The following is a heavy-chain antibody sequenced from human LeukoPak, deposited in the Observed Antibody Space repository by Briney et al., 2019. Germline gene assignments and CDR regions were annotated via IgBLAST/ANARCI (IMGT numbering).Heavy chain of an antibody. V-gene: IGHV4-38-2*02. Sequence: SETLSLTCKVSGYSIGRDYYWAWLRQPPGKGLEWIGSIFHTGRTVYNPSYESRLTISMDTSKNEFFLRLNSVTAADTAVYFCARDGGYPTTDEGFDPWGQGTLVTVSS. CDR1: GYSIGRDYY. J-gene: IGHJ5*02. D-gene: IGHD5-12*01. CDR2: IFHTGRT. CDR3: ARDGGYPTTDEGFDP.